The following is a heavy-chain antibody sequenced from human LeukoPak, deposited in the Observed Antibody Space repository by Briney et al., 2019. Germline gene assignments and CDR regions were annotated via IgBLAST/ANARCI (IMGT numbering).Heavy chain of an antibody. Sequence: GGSLRLSCAASEFTFDNYAMSWVRQAPGKGLEWVSVISGSGYYSYYADSVKGRFTISRDNSKNTLYLQMNSLRAEDTAVYYCAKDRASGSGSYSYRGFDYWGQGTLVTVSS. J-gene: IGHJ4*02. CDR3: AKDRASGSGSYSYRGFDY. CDR2: ISGSGYYS. V-gene: IGHV3-23*01. CDR1: EFTFDNYA. D-gene: IGHD6-19*01.